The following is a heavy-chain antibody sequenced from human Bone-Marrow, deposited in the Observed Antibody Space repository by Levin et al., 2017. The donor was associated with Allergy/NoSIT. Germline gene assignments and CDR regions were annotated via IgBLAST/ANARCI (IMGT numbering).Heavy chain of an antibody. Sequence: VSGPTLVKPTQTLTLTCTFSGFSLSTSGVGVGWIRQPPGKALEWLALIYWDDDKRYSPSLKSRLTITKDTSKNQVVLTMTNMDPVDTATYYGLYCSGGTYTRKDYFDYWGQGTLVTVSS. CDR3: LYCSGGTYTRKDYFDY. J-gene: IGHJ4*02. D-gene: IGHD2-15*01. CDR1: GFSLSTSGVG. CDR2: IYWDDDK. V-gene: IGHV2-5*02.